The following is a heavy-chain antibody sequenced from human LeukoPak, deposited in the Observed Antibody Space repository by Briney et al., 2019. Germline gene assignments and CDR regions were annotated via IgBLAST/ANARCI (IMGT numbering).Heavy chain of an antibody. Sequence: GGSLRLSCTASGFTLRNYWMTWVRQGTGKGLEWVANIEGDARSQYYGDPVKGRFTISRDNAKNSLYLQMDSLRAEDTAIYYCARVIFAVVGQSDHFDSWGPGTVVTVSS. CDR3: ARVIFAVVGQSDHFDS. V-gene: IGHV3-7*03. CDR2: IEGDARSQ. CDR1: GFTLRNYW. J-gene: IGHJ4*02. D-gene: IGHD3-3*02.